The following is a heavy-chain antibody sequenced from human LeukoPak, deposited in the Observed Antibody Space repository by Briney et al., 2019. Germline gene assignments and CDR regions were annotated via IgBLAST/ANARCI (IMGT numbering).Heavy chain of an antibody. D-gene: IGHD5-18*01. J-gene: IGHJ4*02. Sequence: GGSLRLSCTASGFTLGSHDMHWVRQTTGEGLEWVAAIASGFQTFYAGSVKGRFTVSREDAKNSLYLHMNSLRAGDTAVYYCVREARGYHYTYFDYWGQGTLVTVSS. CDR1: GFTLGSHD. V-gene: IGHV3-13*01. CDR2: IASGFQT. CDR3: VREARGYHYTYFDY.